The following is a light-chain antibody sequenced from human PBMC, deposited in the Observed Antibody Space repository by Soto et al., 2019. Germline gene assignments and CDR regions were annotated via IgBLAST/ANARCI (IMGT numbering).Light chain of an antibody. CDR1: SSDVGGYNY. Sequence: QSALTQPRSVSGSPGQSVTISCTGTSSDVGGYNYVSWYQQHPGKAPNLMIYDVNKRPSGVPHRFSGTKSGNTASLTISGLQADDEADYYCCSYAGSYTLFGGGTKLTVL. CDR2: DVN. CDR3: CSYAGSYTL. J-gene: IGLJ2*01. V-gene: IGLV2-11*01.